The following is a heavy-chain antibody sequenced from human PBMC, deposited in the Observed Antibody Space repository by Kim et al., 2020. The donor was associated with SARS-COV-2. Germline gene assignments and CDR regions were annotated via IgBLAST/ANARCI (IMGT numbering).Heavy chain of an antibody. D-gene: IGHD6-13*01. J-gene: IGHJ4*02. V-gene: IGHV3-23*01. CDR3: AKTGQLDY. CDR2: GATT. Sequence: GATTDSAEAGGYRFTISRDNSKNTLSLQMNSLRAEDTALYYCAKTGQLDYWGQGTLVTVSS.